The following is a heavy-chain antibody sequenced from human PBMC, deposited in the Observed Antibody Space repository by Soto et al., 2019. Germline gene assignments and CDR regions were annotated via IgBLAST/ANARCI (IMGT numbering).Heavy chain of an antibody. Sequence: RASVKVSCKASGYTFTSYAMHWVRQAPGQRLEWMGWINAGNGNTKYSQKFQGRVTITRDTSASTAYMELSSLRSEDTAVYYCARVRVWFGELWDYWGQGTLVTVSS. CDR2: INAGNGNT. V-gene: IGHV1-3*01. CDR1: GYTFTSYA. CDR3: ARVRVWFGELWDY. J-gene: IGHJ4*02. D-gene: IGHD3-10*01.